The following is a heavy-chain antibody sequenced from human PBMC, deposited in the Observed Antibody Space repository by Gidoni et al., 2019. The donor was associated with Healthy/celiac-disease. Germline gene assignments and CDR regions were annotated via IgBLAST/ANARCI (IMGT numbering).Heavy chain of an antibody. CDR3: AKDRSGMDV. J-gene: IGHJ6*02. V-gene: IGHV3-9*01. CDR2: ISWNSGSI. Sequence: EVQLVESGGGLVQPGRSLRLSCAASGFTFDDYAMHWVRQAPGKGLEWVSGISWNSGSIGYADSVKGRFTISRDNAKNSLYLQMNSLGAEDTALYYCAKDRSGMDVWGQGTTVTVSS. CDR1: GFTFDDYA.